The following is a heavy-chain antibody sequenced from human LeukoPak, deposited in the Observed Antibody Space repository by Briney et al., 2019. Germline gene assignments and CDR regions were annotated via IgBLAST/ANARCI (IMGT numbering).Heavy chain of an antibody. CDR2: ISPYNANT. J-gene: IGHJ6*02. V-gene: IGHV1-18*01. CDR1: GYTFTTYG. D-gene: IGHD2-2*01. Sequence: VASVKVSCKTSGYTFTTYGISWARQAPGQGLEWMGWISPYNANTNYAQKLQGRVTMTTDTSTSTAYMELRSLRSDDTAVYYCARDLGYHLLSNYYCCGMDVWGQGTTVTVSS. CDR3: ARDLGYHLLSNYYCCGMDV.